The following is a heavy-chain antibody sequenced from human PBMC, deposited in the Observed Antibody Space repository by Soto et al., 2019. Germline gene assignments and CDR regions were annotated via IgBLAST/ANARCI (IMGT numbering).Heavy chain of an antibody. J-gene: IGHJ3*01. CDR3: AREPPALKGDAYDV. V-gene: IGHV1-69*08. Sequence: QVQLVQSGAEMKRPGSSVNVSCKASGGTFSSYTNSWVRQAPGQGLEWVGRIIPLLRIANYAQKFQGRVTITADRSSGTAYMDLSSLTSDDTAVYYCAREPPALKGDAYDVWGQGTMVIASS. CDR2: IIPLLRIA. CDR1: GGTFSSYT.